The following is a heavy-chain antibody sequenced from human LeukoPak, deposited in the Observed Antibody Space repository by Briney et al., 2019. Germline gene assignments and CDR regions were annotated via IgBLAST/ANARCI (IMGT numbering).Heavy chain of an antibody. V-gene: IGHV5-51*01. Sequence: GESLKISSKGSGYSFTSYWIGWVRQMPGKGLEWMGIIYPGDSDTRYSPSFQGQVTISADKSISTAYLQWSSLKASDTAMYYCARCSSGWYGGGPLDYWGQGTLVTVSS. CDR2: IYPGDSDT. CDR1: GYSFTSYW. J-gene: IGHJ4*02. CDR3: ARCSSGWYGGGPLDY. D-gene: IGHD6-19*01.